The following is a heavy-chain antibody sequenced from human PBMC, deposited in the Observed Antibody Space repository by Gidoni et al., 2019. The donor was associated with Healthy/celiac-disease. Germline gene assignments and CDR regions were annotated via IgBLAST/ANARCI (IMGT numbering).Heavy chain of an antibody. CDR1: GGTFSSYA. D-gene: IGHD6-19*01. Sequence: KKPGSSVKVSCKASGGTFSSYAISWVRQAPGQGLEWMGGIIPIFGTANYAQKFQGRVTITADESTSTAYMELSSLRSEDTAVYYCATSEPNSSGWRRPTETDPFVIYWYFDLWGRGTLVTVSS. CDR3: ATSEPNSSGWRRPTETDPFVIYWYFDL. CDR2: IIPIFGTA. J-gene: IGHJ2*01. V-gene: IGHV1-69*01.